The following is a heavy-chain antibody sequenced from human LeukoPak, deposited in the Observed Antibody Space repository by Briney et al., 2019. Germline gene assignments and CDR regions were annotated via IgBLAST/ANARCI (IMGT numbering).Heavy chain of an antibody. CDR1: GFTFSGYY. V-gene: IGHV3-11*01. Sequence: PGGSLRLSCAASGFTFSGYYMSWIRQAPGKGLEWVLYISSSGSTIYYADSVKGRFTISGDNARNSLYPQMNSLRAEDTAVYYCAIGNLDLGSTYWGQGTLVTVSS. D-gene: IGHD3-10*01. CDR2: ISSSGSTI. CDR3: AIGNLDLGSTY. J-gene: IGHJ4*02.